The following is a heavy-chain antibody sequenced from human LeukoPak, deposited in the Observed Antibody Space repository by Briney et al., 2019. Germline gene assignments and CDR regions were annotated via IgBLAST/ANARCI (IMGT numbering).Heavy chain of an antibody. CDR1: GFTFSSYA. D-gene: IGHD3-22*01. CDR2: ISSNGGST. J-gene: IGHJ4*02. CDR3: ARTPGDSSGYYFDY. Sequence: GGSLRLSCAASGFTFSSYAMHWVRQARGGGLEYVSAISSNGGSTYYANSVKGRFTISRDNSKNTLYLQMGSLRAEDKAVYYCARTPGDSSGYYFDYWGQGTLVTVSS. V-gene: IGHV3-64*01.